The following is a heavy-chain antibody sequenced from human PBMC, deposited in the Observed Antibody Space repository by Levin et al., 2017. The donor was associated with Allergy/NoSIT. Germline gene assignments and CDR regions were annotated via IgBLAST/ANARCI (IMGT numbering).Heavy chain of an antibody. Sequence: SETLSLTCTVSGGSISSSSYYWGWIRQPPGTGLEWIGSIYYSGSTYYNPSLKSRVTISVDTSKNQFSLKLSSVTAADTAVYYCARQGDSSGWYYIDYWGQGTLVTVSS. D-gene: IGHD6-19*01. J-gene: IGHJ4*02. CDR3: ARQGDSSGWYYIDY. CDR2: IYYSGST. CDR1: GGSISSSSYY. V-gene: IGHV4-39*01.